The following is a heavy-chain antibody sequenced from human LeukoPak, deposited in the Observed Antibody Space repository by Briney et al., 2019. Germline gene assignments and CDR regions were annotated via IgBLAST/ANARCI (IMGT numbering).Heavy chain of an antibody. Sequence: SETLSLTCTVSGGSISSSSYYWGWIRQPPGKGLEWIGSIYYSGSTYYNPSLKSRVTISVDTSKNQFSLKLSSVTAADTAVYYCARGVYDFWSGPWCFDLWGRGTLVTVSS. J-gene: IGHJ2*01. CDR3: ARGVYDFWSGPWCFDL. CDR1: GGSISSSSYY. V-gene: IGHV4-39*01. CDR2: IYYSGST. D-gene: IGHD3-3*01.